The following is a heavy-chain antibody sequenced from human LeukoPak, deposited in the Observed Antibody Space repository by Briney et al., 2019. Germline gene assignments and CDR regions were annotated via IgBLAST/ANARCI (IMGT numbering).Heavy chain of an antibody. CDR2: VNHSGSA. D-gene: IGHD5-18*01. Sequence: PSETLSLTCAVYGGSFNHYYWSWIRQPPGKGLEWIGEVNHSGSATYNPSLKSRVAISVDTSKNQISLKLTSVTAADTAVYYCARGLTRGYSFGPPGCWGQGTMVAVSS. CDR3: ARGLTRGYSFGPPGC. CDR1: GGSFNHYY. J-gene: IGHJ4*02. V-gene: IGHV4-34*01.